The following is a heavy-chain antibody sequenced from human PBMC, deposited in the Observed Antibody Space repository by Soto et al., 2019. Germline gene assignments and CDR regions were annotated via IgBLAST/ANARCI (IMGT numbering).Heavy chain of an antibody. J-gene: IGHJ3*02. V-gene: IGHV4-31*03. CDR2: IYYSGST. D-gene: IGHD3-3*01. CDR3: ARDAAYYDFWSGAFDI. CDR1: GGSISSGGYY. Sequence: KTSETLSLTCTVSGGSISSGGYYCSWIRQHPGKGLEWIGYIYYSGSTYYNPSLKSRVTISVDTSKNQFSLKLSSVTAADTAVYYCARDAAYYDFWSGAFDIWGQGTMVTVSS.